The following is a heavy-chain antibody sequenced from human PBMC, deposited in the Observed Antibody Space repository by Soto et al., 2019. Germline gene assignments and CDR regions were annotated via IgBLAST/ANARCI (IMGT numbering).Heavy chain of an antibody. CDR2: MNPNSGNT. Sequence: ASVKVSCKASGYTFTSYDINWVRQATGQGLEWMGWMNPNSGNTGYAQKFQGRVTMTRNTSISTAYMELSSLRSEDTAVYYCARTVSWYFDYSGMDVWGQGTTVTVSS. V-gene: IGHV1-8*01. D-gene: IGHD6-13*01. CDR3: ARTVSWYFDYSGMDV. CDR1: GYTFTSYD. J-gene: IGHJ6*02.